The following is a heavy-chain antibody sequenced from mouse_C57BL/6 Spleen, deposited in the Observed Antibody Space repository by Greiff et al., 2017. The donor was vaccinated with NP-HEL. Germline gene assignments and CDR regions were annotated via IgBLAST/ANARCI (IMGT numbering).Heavy chain of an antibody. Sequence: VQLQQPGAELVKPGASVKVSCKASGYTFTSYWMHWVKQRPGQGLEWIGRIHPSDSDTNYNQKFKGKATLTVDKSASTAYMQLSSLTSEDSAVYYCAIWDYYGSSYWFAYWGQGTLVTVSA. V-gene: IGHV1-74*01. J-gene: IGHJ3*01. CDR1: GYTFTSYW. D-gene: IGHD1-1*01. CDR3: AIWDYYGSSYWFAY. CDR2: IHPSDSDT.